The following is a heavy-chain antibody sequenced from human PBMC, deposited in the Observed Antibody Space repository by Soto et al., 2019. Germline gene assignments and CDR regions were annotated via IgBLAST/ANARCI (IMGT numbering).Heavy chain of an antibody. V-gene: IGHV5-10-1*01. CDR2: IDPSDSYT. J-gene: IGHJ6*02. Sequence: GESLKISCKGSGYSFTRYWISWVRQVPGKGLEWMGRIDPSDSYTNYSPSFQGHVTISADKSISTAYLQWSSLKASDTAMYYCARPHCSSTSCYSYGMDVWGQGTTVTVSS. D-gene: IGHD2-2*02. CDR1: GYSFTRYW. CDR3: ARPHCSSTSCYSYGMDV.